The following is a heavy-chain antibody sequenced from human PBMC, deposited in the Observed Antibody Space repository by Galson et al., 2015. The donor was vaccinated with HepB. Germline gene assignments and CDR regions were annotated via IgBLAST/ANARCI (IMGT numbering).Heavy chain of an antibody. Sequence: SVKVSCKASGGTFSSYAISWVRQAPGQGLEWMGGIIPIFGTANYAQKFQGRVTITADESTSTAYMELSSLRSEDTAVYYCASYPGYSYGPAAEYFQHWGQGTLVTVSS. CDR3: ASYPGYSYGPAAEYFQH. CDR2: IIPIFGTA. CDR1: GGTFSSYA. D-gene: IGHD5-18*01. J-gene: IGHJ1*01. V-gene: IGHV1-69*13.